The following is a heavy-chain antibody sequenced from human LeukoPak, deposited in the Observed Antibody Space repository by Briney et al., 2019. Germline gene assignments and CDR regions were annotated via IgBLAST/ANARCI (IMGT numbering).Heavy chain of an antibody. D-gene: IGHD3-16*01. CDR3: ATGLIDAFDI. Sequence: GGSLTLSCAASQFTFSNVWMSWVRQAPGKGLEWVGRIKRKIDGATTDYAAPVKGRFTISRDDSKSTLYLQMSSLKTEDTAVYYCATGLIDAFDIWGQGTMVTVSS. J-gene: IGHJ3*02. V-gene: IGHV3-15*01. CDR2: IKRKIDGATT. CDR1: QFTFSNVW.